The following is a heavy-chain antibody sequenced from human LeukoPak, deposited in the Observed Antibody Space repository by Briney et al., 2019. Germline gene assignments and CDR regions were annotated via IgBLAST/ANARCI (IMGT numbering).Heavy chain of an antibody. CDR1: SGSFSGYY. D-gene: IGHD5-24*01. CDR2: INHSGST. J-gene: IGHJ4*02. V-gene: IGHV4-34*01. CDR3: ARGGRWLQSSWFDY. Sequence: SETLSLTCAVYSGSFSGYYWSWIRQPPGKGLEWIGEINHSGSTNYNPSLKSRVTISVDTSKNQFSLKLSSVTAADTAVYYCARGGRWLQSSWFDYWGQGTLVTVSS.